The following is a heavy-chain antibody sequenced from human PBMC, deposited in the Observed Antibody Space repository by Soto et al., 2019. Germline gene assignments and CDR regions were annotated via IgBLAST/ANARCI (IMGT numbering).Heavy chain of an antibody. CDR1: GRPFRSYA. V-gene: IGHV1-69*13. D-gene: IGHD6-13*01. CDR3: ARGKAAEGYYYYYYGMDV. J-gene: IGHJ6*02. Sequence: SVRVSCKASGRPFRSYAISWVRQAPGQGLEWMGGIIPIFGTANYAQKFQGRVTITADESTSTAYMELSSLRSEDTAVYYCARGKAAEGYYYYYYGMDVWGQGTTVTVSS. CDR2: IIPIFGTA.